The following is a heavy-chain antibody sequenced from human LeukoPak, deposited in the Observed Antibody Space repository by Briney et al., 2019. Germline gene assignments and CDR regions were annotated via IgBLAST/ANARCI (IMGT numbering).Heavy chain of an antibody. CDR1: GFTFSNAW. CDR2: IKSKTDGGTT. D-gene: IGHD2-15*01. CDR3: TNSDYYYGMDV. V-gene: IGHV3-15*01. J-gene: IGHJ6*02. Sequence: GSLRLSCAASGFTFSNAWMSWVRQAPGKGLEWVGRIKSKTDGGTTDYAAPVKGRFTISRDDSKNTLYLQMNSLKTEDTAVYYCTNSDYYYGMDVWGQGTTVTVSS.